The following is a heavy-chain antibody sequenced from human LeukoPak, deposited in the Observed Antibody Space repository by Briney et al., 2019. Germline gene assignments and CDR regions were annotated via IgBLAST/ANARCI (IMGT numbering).Heavy chain of an antibody. CDR2: ISWNSASI. CDR3: AKDGRELRTDEPWLDY. J-gene: IGHJ4*02. D-gene: IGHD1-26*01. V-gene: IGHV3-9*01. Sequence: PGRSLRLSCAGSGFTFDNYAMHWVRQRPGKGLEWVSGISWNSASIHYADSAKGRFTISRDNAKNLLYLQMNSLRSEDTALYYCAKDGRELRTDEPWLDYWGQGTLVSVSS. CDR1: GFTFDNYA.